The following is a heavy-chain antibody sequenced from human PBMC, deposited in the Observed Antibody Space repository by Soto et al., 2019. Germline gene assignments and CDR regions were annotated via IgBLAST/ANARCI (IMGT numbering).Heavy chain of an antibody. J-gene: IGHJ4*02. Sequence: QSGGSLRLSCAASGFTFSSYWMHWVRQAPGKGLVWVSRINSDGSSTSYADSVKGRFTISRDNAKNTLYLQMNSLRAEDTAVYYCARVSGTIFGVVHPTFDYWGQGTLVTVSS. CDR3: ARVSGTIFGVVHPTFDY. CDR1: GFTFSSYW. CDR2: INSDGSST. V-gene: IGHV3-74*01. D-gene: IGHD3-3*01.